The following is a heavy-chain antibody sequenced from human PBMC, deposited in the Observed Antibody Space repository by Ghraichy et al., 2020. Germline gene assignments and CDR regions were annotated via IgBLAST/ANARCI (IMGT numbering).Heavy chain of an antibody. Sequence: SETLSLTCSVSGVSITSYYWTWIRQPPGKGLEWIGDIYYSGSTNYNPSLKSRVTISEDTSKNQFSLKLSSVTAADTAIYYCARGDSAYYQKYFQHWGQGTLVTVSS. V-gene: IGHV4-59*01. D-gene: IGHD3-22*01. J-gene: IGHJ1*01. CDR2: IYYSGST. CDR1: GVSITSYY. CDR3: ARGDSAYYQKYFQH.